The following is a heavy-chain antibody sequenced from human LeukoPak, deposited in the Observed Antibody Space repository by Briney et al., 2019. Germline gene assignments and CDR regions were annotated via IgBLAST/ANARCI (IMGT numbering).Heavy chain of an antibody. D-gene: IGHD3-16*02. J-gene: IGHJ4*02. CDR2: IYYSGST. Sequence: PSETLSLTCTVSGGSISSYYWSWIRQPPGKGLEWIGYIYYSGSTNYNPSLKGRVTISVDTSKNQFSLKLSSVTAADTAVYYCARGLYDYVWGSYRENYYFDYWGQGTLVTVSS. V-gene: IGHV4-59*01. CDR1: GGSISSYY. CDR3: ARGLYDYVWGSYRENYYFDY.